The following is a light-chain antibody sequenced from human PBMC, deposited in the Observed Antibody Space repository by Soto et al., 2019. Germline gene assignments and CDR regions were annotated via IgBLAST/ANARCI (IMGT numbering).Light chain of an antibody. Sequence: DIVGTQSPDSLAVSLGERATINCKSSQSVLYNSNNKNYLAWYQQKPGQPPKMLIYWATTRESGVPDRFSGSGSGTDFTLTISSLQAEDVAVYYCQQYYNNPRAFGLGTKVEIK. CDR2: WAT. J-gene: IGKJ1*01. V-gene: IGKV4-1*01. CDR1: QSVLYNSNNKNY. CDR3: QQYYNNPRA.